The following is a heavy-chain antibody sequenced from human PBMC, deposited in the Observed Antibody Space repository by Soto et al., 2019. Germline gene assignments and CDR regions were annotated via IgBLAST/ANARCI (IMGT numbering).Heavy chain of an antibody. J-gene: IGHJ4*02. CDR3: ARSIIYDSSGSTDY. D-gene: IGHD3-22*01. CDR2: IYYSGSS. V-gene: IGHV4-61*08. CDR1: GGYVSSGGYY. Sequence: QVQLQESGPGLVKPSETLSLTCTVSGGYVSSGGYYWTWIRQAPGKGLEWIGNIYYSGSSNYNPSLKSRVTIRVDTSKNQFSLKLSSVTAADTTVYYCARSIIYDSSGSTDYWGQGTLVTVSS.